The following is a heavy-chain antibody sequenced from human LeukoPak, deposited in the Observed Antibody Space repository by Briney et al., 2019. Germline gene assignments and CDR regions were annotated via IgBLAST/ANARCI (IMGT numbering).Heavy chain of an antibody. J-gene: IGHJ6*03. Sequence: PSQTLSLTCTVSGGSISSGSYYWSWIRQPAGKGLEWIGRIYTSGSTNYNPSLKSRVTISVDTSKNQFSLKLSSVTAADTAVYYCAREGAVEGFWSGYPYYYYYYMDVWGKGTTVTVSS. CDR3: AREGAVEGFWSGYPYYYYYYMDV. CDR1: GGSISSGSYY. CDR2: IYTSGST. V-gene: IGHV4-61*02. D-gene: IGHD3-3*01.